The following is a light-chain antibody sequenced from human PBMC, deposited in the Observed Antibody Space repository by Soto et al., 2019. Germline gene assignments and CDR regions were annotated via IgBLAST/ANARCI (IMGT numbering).Light chain of an antibody. CDR1: SSNIGAGYD. V-gene: IGLV1-40*01. Sequence: QSVLTQPPSVSGAPGQRVTISCTGSSSNIGAGYDVHWYQQVPGTAPKLLIYGNTNRPSGVPDRFSGYKSGTSASLAITGLQAEDEADYYCQSYDSSLSGWRVFGGGTKLTVL. CDR2: GNT. J-gene: IGLJ3*02. CDR3: QSYDSSLSGWRV.